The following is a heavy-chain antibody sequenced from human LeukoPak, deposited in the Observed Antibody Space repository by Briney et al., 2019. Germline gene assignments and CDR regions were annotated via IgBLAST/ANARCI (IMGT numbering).Heavy chain of an antibody. CDR1: GYSFTSYW. Sequence: GESLKISCKGSGYSFTSYWIGWVRQMPGKGLEWMGIIYPGDSDTRYSPSFQGQVTISADKSISTAYLQWSSLKASDTAMYYCARRTYCSSTSCSEGDWFDPWGQGTLVTVSS. J-gene: IGHJ5*02. CDR2: IYPGDSDT. CDR3: ARRTYCSSTSCSEGDWFDP. D-gene: IGHD2-2*01. V-gene: IGHV5-51*01.